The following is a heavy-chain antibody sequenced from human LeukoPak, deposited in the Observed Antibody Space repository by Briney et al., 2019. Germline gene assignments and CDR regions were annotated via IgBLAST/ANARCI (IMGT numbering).Heavy chain of an antibody. CDR2: IRSKAYGGTT. Sequence: GRSLRLSCTASGFTFGDYVMNWFRQAPGKGLEWVGFIRSKAYGGTTEYAASVKGRFTISRDDSKSIAYLQMNSLKTEDTAVYYCGSGSGWYSPDYWGQGTLVTVSS. V-gene: IGHV3-49*03. D-gene: IGHD6-19*01. CDR1: GFTFGDYV. CDR3: GSGSGWYSPDY. J-gene: IGHJ4*02.